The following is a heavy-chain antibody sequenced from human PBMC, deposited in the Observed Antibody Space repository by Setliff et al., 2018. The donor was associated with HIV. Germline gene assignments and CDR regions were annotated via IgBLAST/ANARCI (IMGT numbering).Heavy chain of an antibody. D-gene: IGHD6-13*01. CDR3: ARARYGVAAVGY. V-gene: IGHV1-8*01. CDR1: GYTFISFD. Sequence: ASVKVSCKASGYTFISFDINWVRQATGQGPGWMGWMNPASGSTGYAQKFQGRVTRTRKASINTAYRELNTLTLDDTSMYYGARARYGVAAVGYWGQGTPVTVSS. CDR2: MNPASGST. J-gene: IGHJ4*02.